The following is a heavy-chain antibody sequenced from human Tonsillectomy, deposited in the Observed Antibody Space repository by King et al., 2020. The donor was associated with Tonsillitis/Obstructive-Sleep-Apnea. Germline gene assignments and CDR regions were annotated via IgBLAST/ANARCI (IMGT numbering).Heavy chain of an antibody. J-gene: IGHJ4*02. Sequence: VQLVESGGGVVRPGGSLRLSCAASGFTFEDSGMSWVRQAPGNGREWVSGINWNGVSTGYADSVKGRFTISRDNAKNSLYLQMNSLRAEDTALYYCVRALRGDGRDYWGQGTLVTVSS. V-gene: IGHV3-20*04. CDR3: VRALRGDGRDY. D-gene: IGHD5-24*01. CDR2: INWNGVST. CDR1: GFTFEDSG.